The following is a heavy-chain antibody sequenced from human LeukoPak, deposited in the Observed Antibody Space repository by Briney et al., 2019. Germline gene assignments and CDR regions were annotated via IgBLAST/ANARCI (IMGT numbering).Heavy chain of an antibody. CDR1: GFTFSSYG. Sequence: PGGSLRLSCAASGFTFSSYGMHWVRQAPGKGLEWVAVISYDGSNKYYADSVKGRFTISRDNSKNTLYPQMNSPRAEDTAVYYCATLYGYFDYWGQGTLVTVSS. CDR2: ISYDGSNK. J-gene: IGHJ4*02. V-gene: IGHV3-30*03. CDR3: ATLYGYFDY. D-gene: IGHD2-2*02.